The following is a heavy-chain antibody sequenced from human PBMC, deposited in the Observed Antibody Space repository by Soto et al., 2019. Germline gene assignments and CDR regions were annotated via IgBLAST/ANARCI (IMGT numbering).Heavy chain of an antibody. V-gene: IGHV3-23*01. CDR2: ISGSGGST. Sequence: GGSLRLSCAASGFTFSSYAMSWVRQAPGKGLEWVSAISGSGGSTYYADSVKGRFTISRDNSKNTLYLQMNSLRAEDTAVYYCAKVNHYYGSGSEIDYWGQGTLVTVSS. D-gene: IGHD3-10*01. J-gene: IGHJ4*02. CDR1: GFTFSSYA. CDR3: AKVNHYYGSGSEIDY.